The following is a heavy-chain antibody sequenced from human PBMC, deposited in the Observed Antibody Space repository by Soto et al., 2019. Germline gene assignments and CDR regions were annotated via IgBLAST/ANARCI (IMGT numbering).Heavy chain of an antibody. D-gene: IGHD6-19*01. CDR1: GFTFSSYG. Sequence: GGSLRLSCAASGFTFSSYGMHWVRQAPGKGLEWVAVIWYDGSNKYYADSVKGRFTISRDNSKNTLYLQMNSLRAEDTAVYYCAREGGQWLDINAFDIWGQGTMVTVSS. CDR2: IWYDGSNK. CDR3: AREGGQWLDINAFDI. J-gene: IGHJ3*02. V-gene: IGHV3-33*01.